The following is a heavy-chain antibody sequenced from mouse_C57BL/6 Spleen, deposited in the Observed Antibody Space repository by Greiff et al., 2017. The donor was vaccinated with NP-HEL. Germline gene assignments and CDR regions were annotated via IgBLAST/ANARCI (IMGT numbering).Heavy chain of an antibody. CDR3: ALYDYHYAMDY. CDR2: IYPRSGNT. CDR1: GYTFTSYG. V-gene: IGHV1-81*01. J-gene: IGHJ4*01. D-gene: IGHD2-4*01. Sequence: QVQLQQSGAELARPGASVKLSCKASGYTFTSYGISWVKQRTGQGLEWIGEIYPRSGNTYYNEKFKGKATLTADKSSSTAYMELRSLTSEDSAVYFCALYDYHYAMDYWGQGTSVTVSS.